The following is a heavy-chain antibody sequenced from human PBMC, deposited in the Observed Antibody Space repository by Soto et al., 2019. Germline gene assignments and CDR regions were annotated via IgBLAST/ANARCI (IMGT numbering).Heavy chain of an antibody. D-gene: IGHD2-8*01. CDR1: GGSVSSGSYY. CDR2: IYYSGST. CDR3: ARAYGGDAFDI. V-gene: IGHV4-61*01. J-gene: IGHJ3*02. Sequence: QVQLQESGPGLVKPSETLSLTCTVSGGSVSSGSYYWSWIRQPRGKGLEWIGYIYYSGSTNYNPSHKSRVTISVDTTKNQFSLKPSYVTAADPAVYYCARAYGGDAFDIWGQGTMVTVSS.